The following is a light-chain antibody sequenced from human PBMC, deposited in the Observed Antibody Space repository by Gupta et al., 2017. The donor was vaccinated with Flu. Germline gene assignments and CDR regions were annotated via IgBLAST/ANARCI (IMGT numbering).Light chain of an antibody. CDR1: STAVGGYNY. Sequence: VTISCTGTSTAVGGYNYVSWYQHHPGKVPKLIIYGVTERPSGVPARFSGSKSGNTASLTVSGLQAEDEADYFCSSYGGGDNLWLFGGGTKLTVL. J-gene: IGLJ3*02. CDR3: SSYGGGDNLWL. CDR2: GVT. V-gene: IGLV2-8*01.